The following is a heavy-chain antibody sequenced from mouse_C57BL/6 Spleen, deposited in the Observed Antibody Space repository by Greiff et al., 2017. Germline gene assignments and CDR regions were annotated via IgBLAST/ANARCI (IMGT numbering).Heavy chain of an antibody. J-gene: IGHJ2*01. CDR3: ARRDYGSSYLDY. D-gene: IGHD1-1*01. V-gene: IGHV1-69*01. CDR1: GYTFTSYW. CDR2: IDPSDSYT. Sequence: QVQLQQPGAELVMPGASVKLSCKASGYTFTSYWMHWVKQRPGQGLAWIGEIDPSDSYTNYNQQFKGKSTLTVDQSSSTAYLQLSSLTSEDSAVYYCARRDYGSSYLDYWGQGTTLTVSS.